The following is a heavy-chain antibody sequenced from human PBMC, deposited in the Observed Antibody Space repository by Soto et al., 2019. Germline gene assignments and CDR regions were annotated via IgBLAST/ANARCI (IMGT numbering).Heavy chain of an antibody. CDR2: INHSGST. Sequence: QVQLQQWGAGLLKPSETLSLTCAVYGGSFSGYYWSWIRQPPGKGLEWIGEINHSGSTNYNPSLKRRVTISADTSKIKFSLKLSSVTAADTAVYYCARGRYCSGGCYYFDYWGQGTLVTVSS. J-gene: IGHJ4*02. D-gene: IGHD2-15*01. V-gene: IGHV4-34*01. CDR1: GGSFSGYY. CDR3: ARGRYCSGGCYYFDY.